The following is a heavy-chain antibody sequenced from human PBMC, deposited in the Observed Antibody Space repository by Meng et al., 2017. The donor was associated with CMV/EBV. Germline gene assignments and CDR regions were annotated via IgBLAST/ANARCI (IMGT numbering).Heavy chain of an antibody. J-gene: IGHJ6*02. V-gene: IGHV3-11*04. Sequence: GESLKISCAASGFTFSDYYMSWIRQAPGKGLEWVSYISSSGSTIYYADSVKGRFTISRDNAKNSLYLQMNSLRAEDTAVYYCARGAAARLGYYYYGMDVWGQGTTVTVSS. CDR3: ARGAAARLGYYYYGMDV. D-gene: IGHD6-6*01. CDR1: GFTFSDYY. CDR2: ISSSGSTI.